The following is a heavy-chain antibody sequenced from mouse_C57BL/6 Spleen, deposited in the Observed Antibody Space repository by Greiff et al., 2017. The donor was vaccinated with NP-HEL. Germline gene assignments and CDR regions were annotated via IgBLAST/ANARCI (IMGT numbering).Heavy chain of an antibody. Sequence: VQLQQSGPELVKPGASVKISCKASGYSFTGYYMNWVKQSPEKSLEWIGEINPSTGGTTYNQKFKAKATLTVDKSSSTAYMQLKSLTSEDSAVYYCARWFPYYAMDYWGQGTSVTVSS. CDR3: ARWFPYYAMDY. J-gene: IGHJ4*01. D-gene: IGHD2-2*01. V-gene: IGHV1-42*01. CDR1: GYSFTGYY. CDR2: INPSTGGT.